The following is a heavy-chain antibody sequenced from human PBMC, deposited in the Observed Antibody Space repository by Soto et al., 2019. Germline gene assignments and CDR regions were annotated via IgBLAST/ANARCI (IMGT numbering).Heavy chain of an antibody. CDR2: INPSGGST. CDR1: GFSFSDYF. Sequence: GASVKVTCKASGFSFSDYFMHWVRQAPGQGLEWMGIINPSGGSTSYAQKFQGRVTMTRDTSTSTVYMELSSLRSEDTAVYYCAREGDILTGYYSEDYYYGMDVWGQGTTVTVSS. V-gene: IGHV1-46*01. J-gene: IGHJ6*02. D-gene: IGHD3-9*01. CDR3: AREGDILTGYYSEDYYYGMDV.